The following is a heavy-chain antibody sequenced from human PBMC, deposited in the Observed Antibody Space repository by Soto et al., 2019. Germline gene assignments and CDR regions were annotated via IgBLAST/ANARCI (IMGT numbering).Heavy chain of an antibody. CDR1: GFTFISYV. Sequence: GGSLRLSCAASGFTFISYVMSWVRQAPGKGLEWVSGISGSGGSTYYADSVKGRFTISRDNSKNTLYLQMNSLKTEDTAVYDCARRKYLDCWGQGTLVTVSS. CDR2: ISGSGGST. J-gene: IGHJ4*02. CDR3: ARRKYLDC. V-gene: IGHV3-23*01.